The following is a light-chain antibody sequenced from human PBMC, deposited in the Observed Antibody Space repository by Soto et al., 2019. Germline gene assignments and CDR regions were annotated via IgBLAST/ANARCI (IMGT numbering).Light chain of an antibody. V-gene: IGKV1-5*03. J-gene: IGKJ1*01. CDR2: KAT. CDR1: QSISNW. CDR3: QQYDTYWT. Sequence: DIQMTQSPSTLSASVGDRVTITCRASQSISNWLAWYQQRPGKAPKLLIYKATSLESGVPSRFSGSGSGTEFTLNISSLQPDDFATYYCQQYDTYWTFGQGTKVEIK.